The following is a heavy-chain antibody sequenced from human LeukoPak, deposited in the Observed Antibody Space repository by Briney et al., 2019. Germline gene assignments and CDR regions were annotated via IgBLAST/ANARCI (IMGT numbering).Heavy chain of an antibody. D-gene: IGHD3-10*01. V-gene: IGHV3-23*05. CDR1: GFTFSSYG. CDR2: IETGGAST. Sequence: GGTLRLSCAASGFTFSSYGMSWVRQAPGKGLEWVSAIETGGASTYYADSVKGRFSISRDNSKSTLYLQMNSLRAEDTAVYYCARHGSITMVRGRLRYYYMDVWGKGTTVTISS. CDR3: ARHGSITMVRGRLRYYYMDV. J-gene: IGHJ6*03.